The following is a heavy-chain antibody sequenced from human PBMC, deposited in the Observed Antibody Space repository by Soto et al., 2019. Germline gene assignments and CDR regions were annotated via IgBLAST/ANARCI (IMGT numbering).Heavy chain of an antibody. CDR2: VYYSGST. Sequence: PSETLSLTCTVSGGSTNNYYWTWIRQPPGKGLDWIGYVYYSGSTNYNPSLKSRLTISVDTSKNQFSLKLSSVTTADTAVYYCARFFRGVDVWGQGTSVTVSS. CDR1: GGSTNNYY. CDR3: ARFFRGVDV. J-gene: IGHJ6*02. D-gene: IGHD3-10*01. V-gene: IGHV4-59*01.